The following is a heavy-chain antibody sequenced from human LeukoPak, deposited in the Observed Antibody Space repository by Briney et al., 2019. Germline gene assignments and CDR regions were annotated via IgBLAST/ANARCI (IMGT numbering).Heavy chain of an antibody. J-gene: IGHJ4*02. D-gene: IGHD3-22*01. Sequence: ASVKVSCKASGYTFTSYGISWVRQAPGQGLEWMGWISAYNGNTNYAQKLQGRVTMTTDTSTSTAYMELRSLRSDDTAVYYCARDYYYDSSGYPTFDYWGQGTLVTVSS. CDR2: ISAYNGNT. CDR3: ARDYYYDSSGYPTFDY. CDR1: GYTFTSYG. V-gene: IGHV1-18*01.